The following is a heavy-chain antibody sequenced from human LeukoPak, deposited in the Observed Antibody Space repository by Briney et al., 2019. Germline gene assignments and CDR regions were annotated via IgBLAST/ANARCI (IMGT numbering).Heavy chain of an antibody. V-gene: IGHV4-39*01. Sequence: PSETLSLTCTVSGGSISSSSYYWGWIRQPPGKGLEWIGSIYYSGSTYYNPSLKSRVTISVDTSKNQFSLKLSSVTAADTAVYYCARYYDFWSGYYSAAFDIWGQGTMVTVSS. D-gene: IGHD3-3*01. J-gene: IGHJ3*02. CDR3: ARYYDFWSGYYSAAFDI. CDR1: GGSISSSSYY. CDR2: IYYSGST.